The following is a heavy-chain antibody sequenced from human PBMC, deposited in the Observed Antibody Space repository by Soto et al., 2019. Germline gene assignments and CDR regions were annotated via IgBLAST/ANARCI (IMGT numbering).Heavy chain of an antibody. D-gene: IGHD3-3*01. CDR1: GGSFSGYY. V-gene: IGHV4-34*01. CDR3: ARGFAFWSGLLYYYYMDV. Sequence: PSETLSLTCAVYGGSFSGYYWSWIRQPPGKGLEWIGEINHSGSTNYNPSLKSRVTISVDTSKNQFSLKLSSVTAADTAVYYCARGFAFWSGLLYYYYMDVWGKGTTVTVSS. CDR2: INHSGST. J-gene: IGHJ6*03.